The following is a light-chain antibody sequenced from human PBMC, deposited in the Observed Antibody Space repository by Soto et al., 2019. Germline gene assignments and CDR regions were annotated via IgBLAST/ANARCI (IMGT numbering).Light chain of an antibody. CDR2: EVS. J-gene: IGLJ1*01. V-gene: IGLV2-14*02. CDR3: SSYAGSDVFV. CDR1: SGFVGSFSL. Sequence: QSVLAQPASVSGSPGQSITISCTGTSGFVGSFSLVAWYQQHPGKVPKLMIYEVSKRPSGVPDRFSGSKSGNTASLTVSGLQADDEADYYCSSYAGSDVFVFGTGTKVTVL.